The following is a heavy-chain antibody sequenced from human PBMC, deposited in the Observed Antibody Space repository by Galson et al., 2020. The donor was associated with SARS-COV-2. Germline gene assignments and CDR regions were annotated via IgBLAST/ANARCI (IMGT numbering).Heavy chain of an antibody. D-gene: IGHD3-9*01. CDR2: IYSGGST. Sequence: GESLNISCAASGFTVSSNYMSWVRQAPGKGLEWVSVIYSGGSTYYADSVKGRFTISRDNSKNTLYLQMNSLRAEDTAVYYCGTSLTAYGEDFDYWGQGTLVTVSS. J-gene: IGHJ4*02. CDR3: GTSLTAYGEDFDY. V-gene: IGHV3-53*01. CDR1: GFTVSSNY.